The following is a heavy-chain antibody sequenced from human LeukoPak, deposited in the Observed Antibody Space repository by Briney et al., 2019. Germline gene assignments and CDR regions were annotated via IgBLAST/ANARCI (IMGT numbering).Heavy chain of an antibody. CDR3: ARDRRSARYCSSTSCYKGGGYYFDY. Sequence: SETLSLTCTVSGGSISSGGYYWSWIRQPPGKGLEWIGYIYYSGSTYNNPSLKSRVTISVDTSKNQFSLQLSSVTAADTAVYYCARDRRSARYCSSTSCYKGGGYYFDYWGQGTLVTVSS. J-gene: IGHJ4*02. CDR1: GGSISSGGYY. V-gene: IGHV4-30-4*08. D-gene: IGHD2-2*02. CDR2: IYYSGST.